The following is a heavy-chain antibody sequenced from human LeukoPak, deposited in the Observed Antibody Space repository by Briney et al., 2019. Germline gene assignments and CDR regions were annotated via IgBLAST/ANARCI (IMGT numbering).Heavy chain of an antibody. Sequence: PSETLSLTCAVYGGSFSGYYWSWIRQPPGKGLGWIGEINHSGSTNYNPSLKSRVTISVDTSKNQFSLKLSSVTAADTAVYYCARVGLMAYYYYYGMDVWGQGTTVTVSS. CDR1: GGSFSGYY. CDR3: ARVGLMAYYYYYGMDV. CDR2: INHSGST. J-gene: IGHJ6*02. D-gene: IGHD3/OR15-3a*01. V-gene: IGHV4-34*01.